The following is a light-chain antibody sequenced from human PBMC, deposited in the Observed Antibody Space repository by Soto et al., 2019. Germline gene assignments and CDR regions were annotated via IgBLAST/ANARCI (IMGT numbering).Light chain of an antibody. Sequence: SYELTQPPSVSVAPGKTARITCGAYNIGSKSVHWYQQKPGQAPVVVIYYESDRPSGIPERFSGSNSGNTATLTISRVEAGDEADYYCQVWDSSSDHVVFGGGTKVTVL. V-gene: IGLV3-21*04. CDR1: NIGSKS. J-gene: IGLJ2*01. CDR3: QVWDSSSDHVV. CDR2: YES.